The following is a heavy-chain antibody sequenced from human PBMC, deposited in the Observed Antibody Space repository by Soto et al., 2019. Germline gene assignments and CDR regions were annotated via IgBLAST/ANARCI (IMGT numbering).Heavy chain of an antibody. D-gene: IGHD2-21*01. V-gene: IGHV4-39*01. CDR1: GGSISSSSYY. J-gene: IGHJ5*02. CDR3: ARHPPDGMWWFDP. Sequence: SETLSLTCTVSGGSISSSSYYWGWIRQPPGKGLEWIGSIYYSGSTYYNPSLKSRVTISVDTSKNQSSLKLSSVTAADTAVYYCARHPPDGMWWFDPWGQGTLVTVSS. CDR2: IYYSGST.